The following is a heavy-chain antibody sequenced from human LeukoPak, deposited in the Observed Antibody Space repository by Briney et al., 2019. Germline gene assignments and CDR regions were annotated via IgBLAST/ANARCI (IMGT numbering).Heavy chain of an antibody. CDR1: GFTFSSYW. Sequence: PGWSLRLSCAASGFTFSSYWMSWVRQAPGKGLEWVSSINSGSSHIYYADSVKGRFTISRDNAKNSLYLQMNSLRAEDTAVYYCARGPTMKMDVWGKGTTVTVSS. CDR2: INSGSSHI. J-gene: IGHJ6*04. V-gene: IGHV3-21*01. D-gene: IGHD3-22*01. CDR3: ARGPTMKMDV.